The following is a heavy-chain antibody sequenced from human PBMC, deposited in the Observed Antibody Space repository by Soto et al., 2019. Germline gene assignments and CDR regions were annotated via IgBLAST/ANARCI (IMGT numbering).Heavy chain of an antibody. CDR1: GFTFSTYW. V-gene: IGHV3-74*01. Sequence: GGSLRLSCAASGFTFSTYWMHWVRQAPGKGLVWVSRINSDGSTTNYADSVKGRFTISRDNAKNSLYLQMNSLRAEDTAVYYCARDAYYDMGVWGQGTTVTVSS. CDR3: ARDAYYDMGV. J-gene: IGHJ6*02. CDR2: INSDGSTT.